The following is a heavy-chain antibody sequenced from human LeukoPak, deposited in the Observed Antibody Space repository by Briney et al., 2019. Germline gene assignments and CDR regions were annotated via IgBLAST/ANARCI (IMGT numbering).Heavy chain of an antibody. CDR2: ISGYNRNT. J-gene: IGHJ4*02. CDR3: VRDGLRSEWSYFDY. Sequence: GASVKVSCKASGYTFDNYGISWVRQAPGQGLEWMGWISGYNRNTKYAQRLQGRVIMTTDTSTSTVYMELRSLRSDDTAIYYCVRDGLRSEWSYFDYWGQGTLVTVFS. D-gene: IGHD3-3*01. CDR1: GYTFDNYG. V-gene: IGHV1-18*01.